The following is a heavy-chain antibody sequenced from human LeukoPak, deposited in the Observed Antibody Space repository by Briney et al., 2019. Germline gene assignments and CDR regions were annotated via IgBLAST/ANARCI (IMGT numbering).Heavy chain of an antibody. Sequence: VGSLRLSCAASAFTLSSNYMSWVRQAPGKGLEWVSSIYSGGSTYYTDSGKGRFTISRDNSKNTLYIQMNSLRAEDTAVYYCARRYPYSSAWHPSAFDVWGQGTMVTVSS. CDR3: ARRYPYSSAWHPSAFDV. CDR2: IYSGGST. J-gene: IGHJ3*01. D-gene: IGHD6-19*01. V-gene: IGHV3-66*01. CDR1: AFTLSSNY.